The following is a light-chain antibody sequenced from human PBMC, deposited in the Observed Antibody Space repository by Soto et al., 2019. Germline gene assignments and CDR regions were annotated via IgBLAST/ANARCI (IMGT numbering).Light chain of an antibody. CDR3: HETYSTPGLT. CDR1: QSIDTY. V-gene: IGKV1-39*01. CDR2: AAS. Sequence: DIRMTQSPSSLSASVGDRVTITCRASQSIDTYSNWYQQKPGKVPKLLIYAASSLQSGVPSWFSGRGSGTDFTLTITGLQPEECETYYCHETYSTPGLTFGGGTKVDLK. J-gene: IGKJ4*01.